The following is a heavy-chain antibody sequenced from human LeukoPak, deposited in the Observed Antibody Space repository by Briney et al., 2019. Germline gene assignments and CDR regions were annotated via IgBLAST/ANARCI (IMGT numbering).Heavy chain of an antibody. D-gene: IGHD3-16*02. Sequence: SETLSLTCTVSGGSISSYYWSWIRQPPGKGLEWIGYIYYSGSTNYNPSLKSRVTISVDTSKNQFSLKLSSVTVADTAVYYCARDALYDYVWGSYRRDAFDIWGQGTMVTVSS. CDR3: ARDALYDYVWGSYRRDAFDI. CDR1: GGSISSYY. CDR2: IYYSGST. J-gene: IGHJ3*02. V-gene: IGHV4-59*01.